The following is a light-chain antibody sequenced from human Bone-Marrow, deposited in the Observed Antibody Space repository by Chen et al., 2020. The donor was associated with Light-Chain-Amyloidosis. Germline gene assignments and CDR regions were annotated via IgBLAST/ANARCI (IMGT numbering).Light chain of an antibody. CDR1: SSDVGGYDY. CDR2: DVS. Sequence: QSALTQPASVSGSPGQSITISCTGSSSDVGGYDYVSWYQQHPAKATQLIIYDVSNWPSGVSDRFSGSKSGYTASLTISGLQADDEADYYCTSYTSSRTRVFGTGTKVTVL. CDR3: TSYTSSRTRV. J-gene: IGLJ1*01. V-gene: IGLV2-14*01.